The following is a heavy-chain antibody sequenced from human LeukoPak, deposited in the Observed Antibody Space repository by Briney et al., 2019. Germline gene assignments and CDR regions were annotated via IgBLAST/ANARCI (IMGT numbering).Heavy chain of an antibody. V-gene: IGHV4-4*07. J-gene: IGHJ4*02. CDR1: GGSISTYY. Sequence: PETLSLTCTFSGGSISTYYWSWIRQPAGKGLEWIGRISTSGSTNYNPSLKSRVTMSVDTSKNQFSLKLSSVTAADTAVYYCARGPYCGSDCYFDYWGQGTLVTVSS. CDR3: ARGPYCGSDCYFDY. CDR2: ISTSGST. D-gene: IGHD2-21*02.